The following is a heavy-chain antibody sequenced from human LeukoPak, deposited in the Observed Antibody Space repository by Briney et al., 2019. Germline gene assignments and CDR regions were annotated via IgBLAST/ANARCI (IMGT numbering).Heavy chain of an antibody. D-gene: IGHD2-15*01. V-gene: IGHV4-59*08. CDR3: ARLDCFVEGCYNH. Sequence: SETLSLTCSVSGDSVTSSYWNWIRRPPGKGLEWIGYVSSDGTTNFTPSLRSRLIMSVDTAKNDISLILTSVTGADTAIYYCARLDCFVEGCYNHWGRGTLVTVSS. J-gene: IGHJ4*02. CDR2: VSSDGTT. CDR1: GDSVTSSY.